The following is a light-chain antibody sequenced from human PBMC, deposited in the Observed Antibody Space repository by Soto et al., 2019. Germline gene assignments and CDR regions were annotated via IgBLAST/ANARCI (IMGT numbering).Light chain of an antibody. J-gene: IGKJ2*01. Sequence: EIVMTQSPLSLPVTPGEPASISCRSSQSLLHSNGYNYLDWYLQKPGQSPQLLIYLGSNRASGVPDRFSGSGSGTDFTLKISRVEAEDVGVYYCMQALHTPDTFGQGTKLEIK. CDR1: QSLLHSNGYNY. CDR2: LGS. V-gene: IGKV2-28*01. CDR3: MQALHTPDT.